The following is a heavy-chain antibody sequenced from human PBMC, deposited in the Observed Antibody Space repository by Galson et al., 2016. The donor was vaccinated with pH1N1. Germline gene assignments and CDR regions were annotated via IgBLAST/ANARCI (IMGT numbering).Heavy chain of an antibody. D-gene: IGHD2-8*01. CDR2: IKPNSGDT. V-gene: IGHV1-2*02. CDR3: ARGRYCNNRDCFMGIDS. J-gene: IGHJ4*02. Sequence: SVKVSCKASGSTFTGYYIHWVRQAPGQGLEWMGWIKPNSGDTKYAQKFQGRVTMTRDTSISTAYMELSSLRSDDTAIYYCARGRYCNNRDCFMGIDSWGQGTLVTVSS. CDR1: GSTFTGYY.